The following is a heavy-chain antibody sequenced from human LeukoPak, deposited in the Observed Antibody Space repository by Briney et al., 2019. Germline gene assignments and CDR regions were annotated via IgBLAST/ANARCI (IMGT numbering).Heavy chain of an antibody. V-gene: IGHV3-30*04. Sequence: SGGSLRLSCAASGFTFSSYAIHWVRQAPGKGLEWVAVISYDGSNKHYADSVEGRFTISRDNSKNTLYLQMNSLRAEDTAVYYCAGSILTGSSDAFDIWGQGTMVTVSS. CDR1: GFTFSSYA. J-gene: IGHJ3*02. CDR2: ISYDGSNK. CDR3: AGSILTGSSDAFDI. D-gene: IGHD3-9*01.